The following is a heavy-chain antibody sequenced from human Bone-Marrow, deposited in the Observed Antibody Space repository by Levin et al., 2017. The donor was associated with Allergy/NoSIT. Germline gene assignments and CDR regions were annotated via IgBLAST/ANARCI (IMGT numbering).Heavy chain of an antibody. V-gene: IGHV3-11*01. CDR3: AKGAGQCLAGPPALDV. CDR1: GFTFSDSY. CDR2: ITYTGSSI. Sequence: GGSLRLSCAASGFTFSDSYVSWIRRPPGKGLDWISYITYTGSSIYYADSVKGRSTVSKDSGAKSVFLLLNSLSAEATAIYYGAKGAGQCLAGPPALDVWGQGTTVSVSS. J-gene: IGHJ6*02. D-gene: IGHD6-19*01.